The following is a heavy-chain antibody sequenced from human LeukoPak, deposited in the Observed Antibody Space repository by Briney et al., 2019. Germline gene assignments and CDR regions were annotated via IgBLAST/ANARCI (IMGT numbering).Heavy chain of an antibody. V-gene: IGHV4-39*07. D-gene: IGHD4-17*01. J-gene: IGHJ3*02. CDR3: ARAQTVTTYDAFDI. CDR1: GGSISSSSYY. Sequence: TSETLSLTCTVSGGSISSSSYYWGWIRQPPGKGLEWIGSIYYSGSTYYNPSLKSRVTISVDTSKNQFSLKLSSVTAADTAVYYCARAQTVTTYDAFDIWGQGTMVTVSS. CDR2: IYYSGST.